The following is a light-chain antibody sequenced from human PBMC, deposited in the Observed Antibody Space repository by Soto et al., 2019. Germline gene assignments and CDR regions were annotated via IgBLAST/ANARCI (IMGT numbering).Light chain of an antibody. V-gene: IGKV1-39*01. Sequence: DIQMTQSPSSLSASLGDSVTITCGASQSISSYLNWYQQKPGKAPKLLIYAASSLQSGVPSRFSGSGAGTDFTLTSSSLQHEDFATYYCQQSYSTPLTFGGGTKVDIK. CDR1: QSISSY. CDR3: QQSYSTPLT. CDR2: AAS. J-gene: IGKJ4*01.